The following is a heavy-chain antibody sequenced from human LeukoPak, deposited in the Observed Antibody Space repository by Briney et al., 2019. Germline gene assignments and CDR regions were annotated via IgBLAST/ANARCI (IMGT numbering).Heavy chain of an antibody. CDR2: IYPRDGST. J-gene: IGHJ4*02. Sequence: GASVKVSCKASPYTFTDYYVHWVRQAPGQGLEWMGMIYPRDGSTSYAQKFQGRVTVTRDTSTSTVHMELSGLRSEDTAVYYCARDQEAFDYWGQGTLVTVSS. V-gene: IGHV1-46*01. CDR1: PYTFTDYY. CDR3: ARDQEAFDY.